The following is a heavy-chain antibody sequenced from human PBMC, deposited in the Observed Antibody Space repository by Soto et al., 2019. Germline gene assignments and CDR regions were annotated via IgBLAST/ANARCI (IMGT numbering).Heavy chain of an antibody. Sequence: SGGSLRLSCAASEFTFDKYYMTWVRKAPGKGPEWVANIKPDGSEQYYVDSVKGRFTISRDNANNSLYLQMNSLRAEDTAVYFCARGNWNYYYGFDVWGQGTTVTVSS. CDR1: EFTFDKYY. J-gene: IGHJ6*02. CDR3: ARGNWNYYYGFDV. D-gene: IGHD1-20*01. CDR2: IKPDGSEQ. V-gene: IGHV3-7*01.